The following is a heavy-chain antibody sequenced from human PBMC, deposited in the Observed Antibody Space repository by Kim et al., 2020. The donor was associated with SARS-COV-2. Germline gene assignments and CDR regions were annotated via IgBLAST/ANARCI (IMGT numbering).Heavy chain of an antibody. CDR2: IKSKTDGGTT. CDR3: TTGEGGTIFGVVISWSYYYGMDV. J-gene: IGHJ6*02. CDR1: GFTFSNAW. D-gene: IGHD3-3*01. V-gene: IGHV3-15*01. Sequence: GGSLRLSCAASGFTFSNAWMSWVRQAPGKGLEWVGRIKSKTDGGTTDYAAPVKGRFTISRDDSKNTLYLQMNSLKTEDTAVYYCTTGEGGTIFGVVISWSYYYGMDVWGQGTTVTVSS.